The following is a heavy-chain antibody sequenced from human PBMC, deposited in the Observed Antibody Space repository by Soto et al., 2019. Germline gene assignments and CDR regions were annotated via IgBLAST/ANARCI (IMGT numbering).Heavy chain of an antibody. CDR1: GGSFSAYY. CDR2: INHSGST. V-gene: IGHV4-34*01. Sequence: QVQLQQWGAGLLKPSETLSLTCAVYGGSFSAYYWPWIRQPPGTGLEWLGEINHSGSTNYNPSLKIRVTISIDTTKKQFSMKLTSVTAADSSVYYGARDKVTGWFDYWGQGTLVTVSS. D-gene: IGHD6-19*01. J-gene: IGHJ4*02. CDR3: ARDKVTGWFDY.